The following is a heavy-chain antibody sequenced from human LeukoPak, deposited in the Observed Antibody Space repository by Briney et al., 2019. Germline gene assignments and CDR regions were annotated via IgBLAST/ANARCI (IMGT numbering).Heavy chain of an antibody. CDR3: ARYSSGYPQSFDY. D-gene: IGHD3-22*01. J-gene: IGHJ4*02. Sequence: GGSLRLSSAASGFTVSSNYMSWVRQAPGKGLEWVSVIYSGGSTYYADSVKGRFTISRDNSKNTLYLQMNSLRAEDTAVYYCARYSSGYPQSFDYWGQGTLVTVSS. CDR1: GFTVSSNY. CDR2: IYSGGST. V-gene: IGHV3-53*01.